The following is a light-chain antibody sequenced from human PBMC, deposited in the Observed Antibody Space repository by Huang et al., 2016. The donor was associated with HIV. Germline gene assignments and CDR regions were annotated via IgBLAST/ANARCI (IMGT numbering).Light chain of an antibody. Sequence: DIQMTQSPSSLSASVGDRVTITCRASQRIDAYLNWYQYKPGRAHKLLIFATSDLQSGVPSRFSGSRSGTTFTLSISSLQPQDFATYFCQQSYYFPRTFGQGTKVEMK. CDR2: ATS. V-gene: IGKV1-39*01. CDR3: QQSYYFPRT. J-gene: IGKJ2*01. CDR1: QRIDAY.